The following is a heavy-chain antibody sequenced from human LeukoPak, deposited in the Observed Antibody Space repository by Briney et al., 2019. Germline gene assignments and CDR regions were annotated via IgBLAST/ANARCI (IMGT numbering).Heavy chain of an antibody. D-gene: IGHD2-2*01. Sequence: PGGSLRLSCAASGFTFSSYGMHWIRQAPGKGLEWVAFIRYDGSNKYYADSVKGRFTISRDNSKNTLYLQMNSLRAEDTAVYYCAKDRGYCSSTSCYASPSYMDVWGKGTTVTVSS. J-gene: IGHJ6*03. CDR1: GFTFSSYG. V-gene: IGHV3-30*02. CDR3: AKDRGYCSSTSCYASPSYMDV. CDR2: IRYDGSNK.